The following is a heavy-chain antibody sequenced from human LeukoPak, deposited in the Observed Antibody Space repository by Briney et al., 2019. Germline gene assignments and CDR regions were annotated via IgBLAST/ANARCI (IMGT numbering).Heavy chain of an antibody. CDR2: IYYSGST. CDR3: ARVGYSGYDFDC. V-gene: IGHV4-31*03. D-gene: IGHD5-12*01. J-gene: IGHJ4*02. CDR1: GGSISSGGYY. Sequence: SETLSLTCTVSGGSISSGGYYWSWIRQHPGKGLEWIGYIYYSGSTYYNPSLKSRVTISVDTSKNQFSLKLSSVTAADTAVYYCARVGYSGYDFDCWGQGTLVTVSS.